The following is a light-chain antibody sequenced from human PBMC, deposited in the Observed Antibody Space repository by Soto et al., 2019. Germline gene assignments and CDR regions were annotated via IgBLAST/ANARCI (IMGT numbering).Light chain of an antibody. J-gene: IGKJ1*01. CDR1: QGISNY. Sequence: DIQMTHSPSSLSASVGDRVTITCRASQGISNYLAWYQQKPGKVPKLLIYAASTLQSGVPSRFSGSGSGTDFTLTISGLQPEDVANYYCQKYDGAPWTFGQGTKVEIE. V-gene: IGKV1-27*01. CDR3: QKYDGAPWT. CDR2: AAS.